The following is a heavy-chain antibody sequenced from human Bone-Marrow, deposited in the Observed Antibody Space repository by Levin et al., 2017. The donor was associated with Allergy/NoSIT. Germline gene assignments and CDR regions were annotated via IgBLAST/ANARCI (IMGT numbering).Heavy chain of an antibody. D-gene: IGHD5-12*01. CDR1: GGSISSPSNY. CDR3: TRDTSGYEFSPGYAFDL. V-gene: IGHV4-39*07. J-gene: IGHJ3*01. CDR2: IFYTGTT. Sequence: GSLRLSCIVSGGSISSPSNYWGWIRQPPGKGLEWIGSIFYTGTTYHNLSLESRATISVDTSKNQFSLKLKSVTAADTALYYCTRDTSGYEFSPGYAFDLWGQGTMVTVSS.